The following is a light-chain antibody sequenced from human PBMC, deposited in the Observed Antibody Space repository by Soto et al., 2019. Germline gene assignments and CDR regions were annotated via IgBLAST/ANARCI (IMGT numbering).Light chain of an antibody. Sequence: DIVMTQSPLSLPVTPAEPASISCRSSQSLLHSNGYNYLDWYLQKPGQPPQLLIYLGSNRASGVPDRFSGSGSGTDCTLTISSLEPEDFTVYYGQQRSNWPITFGQGTRLEIK. J-gene: IGKJ5*01. CDR3: QQRSNWPIT. CDR2: LGS. CDR1: QSLLHSNGYNY. V-gene: IGKV2-28*01.